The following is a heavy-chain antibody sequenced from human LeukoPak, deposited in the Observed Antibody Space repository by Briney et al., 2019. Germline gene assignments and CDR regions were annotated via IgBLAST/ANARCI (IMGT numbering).Heavy chain of an antibody. V-gene: IGHV2-70*11. CDR2: IDWDNDK. CDR3: ARTTSGTSFNFDY. CDR1: GFSLSTSGVC. J-gene: IGHJ4*02. Sequence: SGPALVKPTETLTLTCTFSGFSLSTSGVCVSWIRQPPGKALEWLARIDWDNDKYYSTSLKTRLTISKDTSKNQVVLTMTNMDPVDTATYYCARTTSGTSFNFDYWGQGTLVTVSS. D-gene: IGHD2-2*01.